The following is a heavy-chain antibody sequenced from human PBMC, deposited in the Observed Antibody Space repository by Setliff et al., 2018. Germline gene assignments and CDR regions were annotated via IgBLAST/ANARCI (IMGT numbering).Heavy chain of an antibody. CDR3: AGSAGYSSSWYNYYYGMDV. Sequence: LSLTCAVSGYSISSGYYWGWIRQPPGKGLEWIGSIYHSGSTYYNPSLKSRVTISVDTSKNQFSLKLSSVTAADTAVYYCAGSAGYSSSWYNYYYGMDVWGQGTTVTVSS. J-gene: IGHJ6*02. CDR1: GYSISSGYY. V-gene: IGHV4-38-2*01. CDR2: IYHSGST. D-gene: IGHD6-13*01.